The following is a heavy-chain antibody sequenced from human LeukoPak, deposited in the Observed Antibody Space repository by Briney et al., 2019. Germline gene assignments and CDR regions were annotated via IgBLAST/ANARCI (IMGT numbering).Heavy chain of an antibody. J-gene: IGHJ1*01. Sequence: GGSLRLSCAVSGFTFSTHSMNWVRQAPGKGLEWVSYITRSSTTIFYADSVKGRFTISRDNAKNSLYLQMNSLRDEDTAVYYCARSGDYYYTLTGLQHWGQGTLVTVSS. D-gene: IGHD3-9*01. CDR2: ITRSSTTI. CDR3: ARSGDYYYTLTGLQH. V-gene: IGHV3-48*02. CDR1: GFTFSTHS.